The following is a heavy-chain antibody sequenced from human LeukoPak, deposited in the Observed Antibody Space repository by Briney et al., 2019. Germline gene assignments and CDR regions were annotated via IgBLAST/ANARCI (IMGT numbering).Heavy chain of an antibody. CDR3: ARPPSRGYSSSYEY. V-gene: IGHV5-51*01. CDR1: GYSFPTYW. D-gene: IGHD2-2*03. Sequence: GESLKISCKGSGYSFPTYWIAWVRQLPGKGLEWMGIIYPDESNIRYSPSFQGQVTISADKSISTAYLQWSSLKASDTAMYYCARPPSRGYSSSYEYWGQGTLVTVSS. CDR2: IYPDESNI. J-gene: IGHJ4*02.